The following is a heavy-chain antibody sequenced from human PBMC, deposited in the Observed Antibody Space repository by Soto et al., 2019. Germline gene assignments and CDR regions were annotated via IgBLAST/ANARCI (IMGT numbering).Heavy chain of an antibody. CDR2: IYSRGST. D-gene: IGHD3-3*01. Sequence: EVQLVESGGGLVQPGGSLRLSCAASGFTVSSSYMSWVRQAPGKGMEWVSVIYSRGSTYYADSVKGRFTISRHNSKNTLYLQMNSLRAEDTAVYYCASGWRVDAFDIWGQGTMVTVSS. CDR3: ASGWRVDAFDI. V-gene: IGHV3-53*04. J-gene: IGHJ3*02. CDR1: GFTVSSSY.